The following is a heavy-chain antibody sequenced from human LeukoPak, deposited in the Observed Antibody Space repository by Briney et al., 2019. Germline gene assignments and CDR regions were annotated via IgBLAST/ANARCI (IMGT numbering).Heavy chain of an antibody. V-gene: IGHV5-51*01. J-gene: IGHJ6*03. CDR2: IYLGESDT. CDR1: GYRFTSYW. Sequence: GESLKISCKDSGYRFTSYWIGGVRQMPGKGLEWMGIIYLGESDTRYSPSFQGQVTISADKSISTAYLQWSSLKASDTAMYYCARHRGQYYYYMDVWGKGTTVTVSS. CDR3: ARHRGQYYYYMDV.